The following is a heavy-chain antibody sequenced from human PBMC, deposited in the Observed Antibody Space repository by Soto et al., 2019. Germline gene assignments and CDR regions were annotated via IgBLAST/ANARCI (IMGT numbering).Heavy chain of an antibody. CDR2: IYYSGST. Sequence: SETLSLTCTVSGGSISSYYWSWIRQPPGKGLEWIGYIYYSGSTNYNPSLKSRVTISVDTSKNQFSLKLSSVTAADTAVYYCARHELLWFGESSGDDAFDIWGQGTMVTVSS. J-gene: IGHJ3*02. CDR3: ARHELLWFGESSGDDAFDI. V-gene: IGHV4-59*08. D-gene: IGHD3-10*01. CDR1: GGSISSYY.